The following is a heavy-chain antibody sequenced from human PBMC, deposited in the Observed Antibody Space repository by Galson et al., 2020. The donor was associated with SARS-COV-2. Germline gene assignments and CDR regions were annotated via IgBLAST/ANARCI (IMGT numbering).Heavy chain of an antibody. CDR2: INLSADT. CDR1: GYIFTGHY. V-gene: IGHV1-2*02. CDR3: GGGLGPYYFDY. J-gene: IGHJ4*02. D-gene: IGHD7-27*01. Sequence: ASVKVSCKASGYIFTGHYMHWVRQTPGQGLDWIGWINLSADTNYAQKFQDRVTMTRDTSISTAYMELSRPRSDDTAVYYCGGGLGPYYFDYGGQGTLVTVSS.